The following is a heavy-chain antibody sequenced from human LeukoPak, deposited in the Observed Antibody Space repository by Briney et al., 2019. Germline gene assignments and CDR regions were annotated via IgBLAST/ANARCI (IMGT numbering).Heavy chain of an antibody. D-gene: IGHD2-2*01. V-gene: IGHV1-18*04. CDR1: GYTFIDYY. CDR2: ISGNNDNP. CDR3: ARDGTSTDDY. J-gene: IGHJ4*02. Sequence: GASVKVSCKASGYTFIDYYVHWVRQAPGQGLEWMGWISGNNDNPNYGQKFQGRFTVTTDSSTNTAYMELRNLRFDDTAVYYCARDGTSTDDYWGQGTLVTVSS.